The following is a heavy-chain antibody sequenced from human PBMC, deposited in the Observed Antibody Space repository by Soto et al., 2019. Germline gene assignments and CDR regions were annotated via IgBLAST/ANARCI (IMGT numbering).Heavy chain of an antibody. CDR2: ISSSGSTI. J-gene: IGHJ3*02. CDR1: GFTFSSYE. V-gene: IGHV3-48*03. Sequence: GGSLRLSCAASGFTFSSYEMDWVRQAPGKGLEWVSYISSSGSTIYYADSVKGRFTISRDNAKNSLYLQMNSLRAEDTAVYYCARDLHLGYCSSTSCYRGTDAFDIWGQGTMVTVSS. D-gene: IGHD2-2*01. CDR3: ARDLHLGYCSSTSCYRGTDAFDI.